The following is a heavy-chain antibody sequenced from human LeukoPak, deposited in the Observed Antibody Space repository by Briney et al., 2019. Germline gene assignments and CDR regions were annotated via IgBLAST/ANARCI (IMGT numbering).Heavy chain of an antibody. CDR3: ARALFDYYYYYMDV. D-gene: IGHD3-3*01. CDR1: GGSISSSSYY. Sequence: SETLSLTXTVSGGSISSSSYYWGWIRQPPGKGLEWIGSIYYSGSTYYNPSLKSRVTISVDTSKNQFSLKLSSVTAADTAVYYCARALFDYYYYYMDVWGKGTTVTVSS. CDR2: IYYSGST. J-gene: IGHJ6*03. V-gene: IGHV4-39*01.